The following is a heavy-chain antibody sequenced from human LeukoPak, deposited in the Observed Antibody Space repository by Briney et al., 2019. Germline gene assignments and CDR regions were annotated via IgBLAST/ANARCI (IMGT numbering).Heavy chain of an antibody. V-gene: IGHV4-61*08. CDR1: GGSISSGGYY. CDR2: VYYCGST. CDR3: ARALRGYSYGSFDY. Sequence: SETLSLTCTVSGGSISSGGYYWSWIRQSPGKGLEWIGYVYYCGSTNYNPSLKSRVTISVDTSKNQFSLKLSSVTAADTAVYYCARALRGYSYGSFDYWGQGTLVTVSS. D-gene: IGHD5-18*01. J-gene: IGHJ4*02.